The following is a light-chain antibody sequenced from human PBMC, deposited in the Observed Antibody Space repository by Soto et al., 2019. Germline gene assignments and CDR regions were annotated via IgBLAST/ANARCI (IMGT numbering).Light chain of an antibody. CDR3: QQYNNWPLT. CDR1: QSVSSN. J-gene: IGKJ5*01. CDR2: GAS. Sequence: IVLTQSPATLSVSPGEIATLCYRASQSVSSNLAWYQQNPGQAPRLPISGASTRATGVPARFSASGSGTESTLTITSLQSEDFAVYCCQQYNNWPLTSGPGTRLEI. V-gene: IGKV3D-15*01.